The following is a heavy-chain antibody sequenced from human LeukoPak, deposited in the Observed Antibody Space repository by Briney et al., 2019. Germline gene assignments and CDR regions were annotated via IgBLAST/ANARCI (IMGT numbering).Heavy chain of an antibody. D-gene: IGHD3-3*01. J-gene: IGHJ4*02. V-gene: IGHV1-3*01. CDR3: ARGGVEIYFDY. CDR2: INAGNGDT. Sequence: ASVKVSCKASGYSFTRYAMHRVRQAPGQRLEWMGWINAGNGDTEYSQKFQGRVTTTSDTSASTAYMELSSLTSEDTAVYYCARGGVEIYFDYWGQGTLVTVSS. CDR1: GYSFTRYA.